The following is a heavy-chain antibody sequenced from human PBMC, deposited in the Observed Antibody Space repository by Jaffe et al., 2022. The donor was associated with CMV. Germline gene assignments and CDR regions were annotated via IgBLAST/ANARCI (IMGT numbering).Heavy chain of an antibody. D-gene: IGHD5-18*01. CDR3: ARDRLGYSYGFDY. CDR1: GFTFSSYG. J-gene: IGHJ4*02. CDR2: IWYDGSNK. V-gene: IGHV3-33*01. Sequence: QVQLVESGGGVVQPGRSLRLSCAASGFTFSSYGMHWVRQAPGKGLEWVAVIWYDGSNKYYADSVKGRFTISRDNSKNTLYLQMNSLRAEDTAVYYCARDRLGYSYGFDYWGQGTLVTVSS.